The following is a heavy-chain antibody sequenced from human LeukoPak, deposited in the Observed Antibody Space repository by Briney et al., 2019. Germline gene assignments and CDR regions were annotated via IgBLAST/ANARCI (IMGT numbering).Heavy chain of an antibody. V-gene: IGHV4-31*02. Sequence: LRLSCIVSGFTFSHYEMNWVRQAPGKGLEWIGYIYYSGSTYYNPSLKSRVTISVDTSKNQFSLKLSSVTAADTAVYYCAREEAAAGTWWFDPWGQGTLVTVSS. CDR1: GFTFSHYE. D-gene: IGHD6-13*01. CDR3: AREEAAAGTWWFDP. J-gene: IGHJ5*02. CDR2: IYYSGST.